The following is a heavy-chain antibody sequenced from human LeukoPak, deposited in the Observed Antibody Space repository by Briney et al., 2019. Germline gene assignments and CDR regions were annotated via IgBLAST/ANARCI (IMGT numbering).Heavy chain of an antibody. CDR3: ARDLSGSYPAGFDY. V-gene: IGHV3-21*01. CDR1: GFTFSSYS. J-gene: IGHJ4*02. CDR2: ISSSSSYI. D-gene: IGHD1-26*01. Sequence: PGGSLRLSCAASGFTFSSYSMNWVRQAPGKGLEWVSSISSSSSYIYYADSVKGRFTISRDNAKNSLYLQMNSLRAEDTAVYYCARDLSGSYPAGFDYWGQGTLVTVSS.